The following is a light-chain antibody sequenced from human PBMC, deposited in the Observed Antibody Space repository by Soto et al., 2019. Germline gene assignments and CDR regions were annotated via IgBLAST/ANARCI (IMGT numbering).Light chain of an antibody. V-gene: IGKV1-5*03. CDR2: KAS. CDR3: HQYDSYPLT. Sequence: DIQMTQSPSTLSASVGDRVTITCRASQSISSWMAWYQQKPGKAPNLLIYKASTLESGVPSRFSGSGSGIEFTLTISSLQPDDFATYYCHQYDSYPLTFGGGTNVELK. CDR1: QSISSW. J-gene: IGKJ4*01.